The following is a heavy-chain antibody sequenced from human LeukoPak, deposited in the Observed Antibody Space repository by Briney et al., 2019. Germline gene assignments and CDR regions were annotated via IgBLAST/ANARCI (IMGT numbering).Heavy chain of an antibody. CDR2: IIPILGIA. CDR1: GGTFSSYA. Sequence: SVKVSCKASGGTFSSYAISWVRQAPGQGLEWMGRIIPILGIANYAQKFQGRVNMTEDTSTDTAYMELSSLSYDDTAVYYCATDGAGDYLNHWGQGTLVTVSS. D-gene: IGHD4-17*01. CDR3: ATDGAGDYLNH. V-gene: IGHV1-69*04. J-gene: IGHJ4*02.